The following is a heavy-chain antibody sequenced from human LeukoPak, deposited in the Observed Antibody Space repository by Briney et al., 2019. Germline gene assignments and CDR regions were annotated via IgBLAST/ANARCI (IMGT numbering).Heavy chain of an antibody. D-gene: IGHD1-26*01. Sequence: PGGSLRLSCAASGFTFSNYWMHWVRQAPGKGLVWVSRIDTDGSSTTYADSVKGRFTISRGNAKSTLYLQMNSLRVEDTAVYYCALGLLSSDYWGQGTLVTVSS. V-gene: IGHV3-74*01. J-gene: IGHJ4*02. CDR3: ALGLLSSDY. CDR2: IDTDGSST. CDR1: GFTFSNYW.